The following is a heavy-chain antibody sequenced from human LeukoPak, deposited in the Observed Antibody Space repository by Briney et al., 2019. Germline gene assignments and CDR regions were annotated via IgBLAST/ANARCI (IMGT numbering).Heavy chain of an antibody. V-gene: IGHV3-NL1*01. CDR2: LYCCVDST. D-gene: IGHD3-10*01. CDR3: ARDYWGSGNRYFDY. J-gene: IGHJ4*02. CDR1: GFTPSIHG. Sequence: GGSLRHSRAPSGFTPSIHGAHWVRHPPEGRGGWGSVLYCCVDSTYYPHSVKGRFSISRDNSKNPLFLQMNSLRAEDTAVYYCARDYWGSGNRYFDYWGQGTPVTVSS.